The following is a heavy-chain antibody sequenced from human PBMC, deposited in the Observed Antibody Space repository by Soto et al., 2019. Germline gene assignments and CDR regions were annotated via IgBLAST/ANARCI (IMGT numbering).Heavy chain of an antibody. CDR1: GFTFSTYG. V-gene: IGHV3-30*18. CDR2: ISNNGINK. D-gene: IGHD6-13*01. J-gene: IGHJ6*02. CDR3: GKGIKGDSHLSNFYHHSGLDV. Sequence: GGSLRLSCAASGFTFSTYGMHWVRQAPGKGLEWLAVISNNGINKYYADSVKGRFTISRDNSKDTLFLQMNSLRGEDTAIYYCGKGIKGDSHLSNFYHHSGLDVWGQGTTVTVSS.